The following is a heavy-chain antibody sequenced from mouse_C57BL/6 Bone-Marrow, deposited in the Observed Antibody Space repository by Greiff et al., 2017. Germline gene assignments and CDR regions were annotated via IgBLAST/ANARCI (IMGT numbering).Heavy chain of an antibody. D-gene: IGHD1-1*01. J-gene: IGHJ1*03. Sequence: EVKLVESGGGLVQPGGSLKLSCAASGFTFSDYYMYWVRQTPEKRLEWVAYISNGGGSTYYPDTVKGRFTISRDNAKNTLYLQMSRLKSEDTAMYYCARQRIYYGSSYGWYFDVWGTGTTVTVSS. CDR1: GFTFSDYY. V-gene: IGHV5-12*01. CDR2: ISNGGGST. CDR3: ARQRIYYGSSYGWYFDV.